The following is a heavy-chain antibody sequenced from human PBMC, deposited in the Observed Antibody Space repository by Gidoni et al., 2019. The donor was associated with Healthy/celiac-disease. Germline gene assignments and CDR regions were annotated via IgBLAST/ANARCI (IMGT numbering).Heavy chain of an antibody. CDR1: GSTFSRSG. V-gene: IGHV3-30*18. J-gene: IGHJ6*03. CDR3: AKDAYSSAWYGAYYYYYYYMDV. Sequence: VHLVVSGGCVVQPGRSLRLSCAASGSTFSRSGIHWVRQAPGKGLEWVAIVSYDGSNKYYADSVKGRFTISRDNSKNTLYLQMNSLRAEDTDVYYCAKDAYSSAWYGAYYYYYYYMDVWGKGTTVTVSS. D-gene: IGHD6-19*01. CDR2: VSYDGSNK.